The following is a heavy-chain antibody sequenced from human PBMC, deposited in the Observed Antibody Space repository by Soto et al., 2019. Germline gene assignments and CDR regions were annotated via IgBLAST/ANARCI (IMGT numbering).Heavy chain of an antibody. CDR3: AKAVAGYGYSYYGMDV. CDR1: GFTFSSYG. V-gene: IGHV3-30*18. D-gene: IGHD6-19*01. J-gene: IGHJ6*02. CDR2: ISYDGSNK. Sequence: PGGSLRLSCAASGFTFSSYGMHWVRQAPGKGLEWVAVISYDGSNKYYADSVKGRFTISRDNSKNTLYLRMNSLRAEDTAVYYCAKAVAGYGYSYYGMDVWGQGTTVTVSS.